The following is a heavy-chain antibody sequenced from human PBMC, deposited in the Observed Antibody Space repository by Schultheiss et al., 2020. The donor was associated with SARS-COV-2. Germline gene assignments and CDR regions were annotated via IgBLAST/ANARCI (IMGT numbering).Heavy chain of an antibody. V-gene: IGHV4-59*12. D-gene: IGHD2-21*01. CDR2: IYYSGST. CDR3: ARPTGPYCGGDCYNSEWYFDL. Sequence: SETLSLTCTVSGGSISSYYWSWIRQPPGKGLEWIGYIYYSGSTYYNPSLKSRVTISVDTSKNQFSLKLSSVTAADTAVYYCARPTGPYCGGDCYNSEWYFDLWGRGTLVTVSS. J-gene: IGHJ2*01. CDR1: GGSISSYY.